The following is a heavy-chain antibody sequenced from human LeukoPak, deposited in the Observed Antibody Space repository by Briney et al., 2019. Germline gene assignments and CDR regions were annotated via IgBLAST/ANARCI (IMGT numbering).Heavy chain of an antibody. CDR2: ISAYNGNT. V-gene: IGHV1-18*01. Sequence: APVKVSCKASGYTFTSYGISWVRQAPGQGLEWMGWISAYNGNTNYAQKLQGRVTMTTDTSTSTAYMELRSLRSDDTAVYYCARDRGYYDSSGYYYFDYWGQGTLVTVSS. CDR3: ARDRGYYDSSGYYYFDY. D-gene: IGHD3-22*01. CDR1: GYTFTSYG. J-gene: IGHJ4*02.